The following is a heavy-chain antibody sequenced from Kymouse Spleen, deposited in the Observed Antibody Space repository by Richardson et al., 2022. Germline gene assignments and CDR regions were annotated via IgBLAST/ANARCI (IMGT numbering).Heavy chain of an antibody. D-gene: IGHD6-13*01. J-gene: IGHJ4*02. Sequence: EVQLVESGGGLVQPGGSLKLSCAASGFTFSGSAMHWVRQASGKGLEWVGRIRSKANSYATAYAASVKGRFTISRDDSKNTAYLQMNSLKTEDTAVYYCTSIAAAGTKDYWGQGTLVTVSS. CDR1: GFTFSGSA. V-gene: IGHV3-73*02. CDR3: TSIAAAGTKDY. CDR2: IRSKANSYAT.